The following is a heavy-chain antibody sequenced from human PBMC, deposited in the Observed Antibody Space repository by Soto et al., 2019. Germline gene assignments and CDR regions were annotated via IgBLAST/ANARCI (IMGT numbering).Heavy chain of an antibody. CDR3: ARDGVEDS. CDR2: IKQDGSEK. J-gene: IGHJ4*02. Sequence: EVQLVESGGGLVQPGGSLRLSCAASGFTFSNYWLSWVRQAPGKGLEWVADIKQDGSEKYYVDSVKGRFTISRDNAKNSLYLQMNSLRAEDTAIYYCARDGVEDSWGQGTLVTVSS. CDR1: GFTFSNYW. V-gene: IGHV3-7*01. D-gene: IGHD3-10*01.